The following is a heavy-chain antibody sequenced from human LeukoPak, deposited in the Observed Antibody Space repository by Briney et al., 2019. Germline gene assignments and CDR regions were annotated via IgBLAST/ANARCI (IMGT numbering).Heavy chain of an antibody. J-gene: IGHJ5*02. Sequence: SETLSLTCAVYGGSFSGYYWSWIRQPPGKGLEWIGEINHSGSTSYNPSLKSRVTISVDTSKNQFSLKLSSVTAADTAVYYCARVTPTAIVVVTRTFDPWGQGTLVTVSS. CDR3: ARVTPTAIVVVTRTFDP. D-gene: IGHD2-21*02. CDR1: GGSFSGYY. V-gene: IGHV4-34*01. CDR2: INHSGST.